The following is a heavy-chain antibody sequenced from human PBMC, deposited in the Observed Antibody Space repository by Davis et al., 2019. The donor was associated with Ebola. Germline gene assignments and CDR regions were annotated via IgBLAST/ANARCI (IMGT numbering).Heavy chain of an antibody. CDR2: INPSGGST. CDR3: ARYTVSEPDY. J-gene: IGHJ4*02. D-gene: IGHD4-17*01. V-gene: IGHV1-46*01. CDR1: GYTFTSYY. Sequence: ASVTVSCKASGYTFTSYYMHWVRHAPGQGLEWMGIINPSGGSTSYAQKFQGRVTMTRDTSTSTVYMELSSLRSEDTAVYYCARYTVSEPDYWGQGTLVTVSS.